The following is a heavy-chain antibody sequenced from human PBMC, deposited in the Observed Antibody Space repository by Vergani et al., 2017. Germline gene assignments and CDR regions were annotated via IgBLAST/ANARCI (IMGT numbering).Heavy chain of an antibody. CDR3: ARQSPGSGWSPGDFDD. Sequence: QLQLQQSGPGLVKPSETLFLTCTVSADSISRGSYYWGWIRQPPGKSLEWIGSIYYSGLTYYNPSLKSRVAISVDTYKNQFSLKVTSVTAADTAVYFCARQSPGSGWSPGDFDDWGQGILVTVSS. CDR1: ADSISRGSYY. V-gene: IGHV4-39*01. D-gene: IGHD6-19*01. CDR2: IYYSGLT. J-gene: IGHJ4*02.